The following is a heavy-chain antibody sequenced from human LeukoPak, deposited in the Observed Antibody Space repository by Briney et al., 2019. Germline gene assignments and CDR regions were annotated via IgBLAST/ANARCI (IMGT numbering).Heavy chain of an antibody. CDR3: VKDRDFWSGLDV. CDR1: GFFFYDYG. D-gene: IGHD3-3*01. Sequence: GGSLRLSCAASGFFFYDYGMHWVRQVPGKGLEWVSGISWQSNTRKYADSVRGRFTISRDNAKNSLYLRMNSLKLEDTALYYCVKDRDFWSGLDVWGQGTMVTVS. CDR2: ISWQSNTR. V-gene: IGHV3-9*01. J-gene: IGHJ6*02.